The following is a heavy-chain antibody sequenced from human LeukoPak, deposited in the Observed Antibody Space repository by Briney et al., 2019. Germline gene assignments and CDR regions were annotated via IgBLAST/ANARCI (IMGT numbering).Heavy chain of an antibody. Sequence: ASVKVSCKASGYTFTGYYMHWVRQAPGQGLEWMGWINPNSGGTNYAQKFQGWVTMTRDTSISTAYMELSRLRSDDTAVYYCARDFLSGDPGPFRGMDVWGQGTTVTVSS. V-gene: IGHV1-2*04. D-gene: IGHD7-27*01. CDR1: GYTFTGYY. CDR2: INPNSGGT. J-gene: IGHJ6*02. CDR3: ARDFLSGDPGPFRGMDV.